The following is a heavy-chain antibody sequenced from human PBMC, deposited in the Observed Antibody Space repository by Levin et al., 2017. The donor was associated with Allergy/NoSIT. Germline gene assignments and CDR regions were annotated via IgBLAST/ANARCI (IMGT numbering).Heavy chain of an antibody. CDR2: ISSSSSTI. CDR1: GFTFSSYS. V-gene: IGHV3-48*01. D-gene: IGHD2-21*01. Sequence: GESLKISCAASGFTFSSYSMNWVRQAPGKGLEWVSYISSSSSTIYYADSVKGRFTISRDNAKNSLYLQMNSLRAEDTAVYYCARDLVADYWGQGTLVTVSS. CDR3: ARDLVADY. J-gene: IGHJ4*02.